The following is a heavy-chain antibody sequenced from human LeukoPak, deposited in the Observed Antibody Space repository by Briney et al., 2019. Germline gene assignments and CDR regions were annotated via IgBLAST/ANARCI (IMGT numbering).Heavy chain of an antibody. CDR3: ARHYGP. V-gene: IGHV4-34*01. CDR2: INHSGST. D-gene: IGHD3-16*01. CDR1: GGSFSGYY. Sequence: SETLSLTCAVYGGSFSGYYWSWIRQPPGKGLEWIGEINHSGSTNYDPSLKSRVTISVDTSKNQFSLKLNSVTATDTAVYYCARHYGPWGQGTLVTVSS. J-gene: IGHJ4*02.